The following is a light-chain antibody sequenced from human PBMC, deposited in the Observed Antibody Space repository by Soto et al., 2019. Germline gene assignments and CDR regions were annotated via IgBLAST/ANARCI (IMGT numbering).Light chain of an antibody. CDR3: SSYAGSSDIV. V-gene: IGLV2-8*01. CDR1: SSDVGAYNF. Sequence: QSVLTQPLSASGSPGQSVTISCTGTSSDVGAYNFVSWYQQHPGRAPKLIISGVTNRPSGVPDRFSGSKSGNTASLTVSGLQADDEADYYCSSYAGSSDIVFGTGTKVTV. CDR2: GVT. J-gene: IGLJ1*01.